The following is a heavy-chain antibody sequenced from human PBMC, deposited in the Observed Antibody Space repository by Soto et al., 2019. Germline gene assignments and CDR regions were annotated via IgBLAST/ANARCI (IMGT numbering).Heavy chain of an antibody. CDR3: AKNETTRPWFNP. D-gene: IGHD1-1*01. CDR2: LYYVGST. Sequence: QVQLQESGPGLVKPSQTLSLICTVSGDSIRNGFYYWSWIRQPPGKGLEWIGNLYYVGSTSYNPSLKSRVTISIDRSKNQFSLTLNSVTAADTAVYYCAKNETTRPWFNPWGQGTLVLVSS. J-gene: IGHJ5*02. V-gene: IGHV4-31*03. CDR1: GDSIRNGFYY.